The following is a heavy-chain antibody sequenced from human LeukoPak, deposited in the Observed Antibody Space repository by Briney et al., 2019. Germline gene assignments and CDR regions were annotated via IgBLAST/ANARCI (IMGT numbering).Heavy chain of an antibody. J-gene: IGHJ5*02. V-gene: IGHV1-69*13. D-gene: IGHD2-2*01. Sequence: SVKVSCKASGGTFSSYAISWVRQAPGQGLEWMGGIIPIFGTANYAQKFQGRVTITADESTSTAYKELSSLRSEDTAVYYCARGVGVVPAALTYNWFDPWGQGTLVTVSS. CDR3: ARGVGVVPAALTYNWFDP. CDR1: GGTFSSYA. CDR2: IIPIFGTA.